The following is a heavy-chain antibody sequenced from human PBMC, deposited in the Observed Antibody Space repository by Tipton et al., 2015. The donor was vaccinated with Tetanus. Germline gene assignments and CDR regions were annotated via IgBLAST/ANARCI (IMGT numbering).Heavy chain of an antibody. V-gene: IGHV3-49*04. J-gene: IGHJ6*02. Sequence: SLRLSCTASGFTFGDYAMSWVRQAPGKGLEWVGFIRSKAYGGTTEYAASVKGRFTISRDDSKSIAYLQMNSLKTEDTAVYYCTRDLQTIQVAAAGTSLDVWGQGTTVTVSS. D-gene: IGHD6-13*01. CDR3: TRDLQTIQVAAAGTSLDV. CDR1: GFTFGDYA. CDR2: IRSKAYGGTT.